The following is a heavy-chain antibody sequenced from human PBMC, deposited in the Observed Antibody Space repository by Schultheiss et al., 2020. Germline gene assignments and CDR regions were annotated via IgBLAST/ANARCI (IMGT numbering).Heavy chain of an antibody. CDR3: ARKYGDYRSGYYYYYMDV. D-gene: IGHD4-17*01. CDR1: GGSISSSNW. Sequence: SETLSLTCAVSGGSISSSNWWSWVRQPPGKGLEWIGEINHSGSTNYNPSLKSRVTISVDTSKNQFSLKLSSVTAADTAVYYCARKYGDYRSGYYYYYMDVWGKGTTVTVSS. J-gene: IGHJ6*03. V-gene: IGHV4-4*02. CDR2: INHSGST.